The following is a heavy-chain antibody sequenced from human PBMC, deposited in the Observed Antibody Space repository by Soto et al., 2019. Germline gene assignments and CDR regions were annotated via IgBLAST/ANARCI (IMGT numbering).Heavy chain of an antibody. CDR2: IYYSGTI. CDR3: ARHLAVSGTFNWFDP. V-gene: IGHV4-61*08. CDR1: GGSVRSGDCY. Sequence: QVQLQESGPGLVKPSETLSLTCTVSGGSVRSGDCYWSWIRQPPGKGLEWIGNIYYSGTIDYNPPRKSRVTISVDASKNQFSLKLSSVTAADTAVYYCARHLAVSGTFNWFDPWGQGTLVTVSS. D-gene: IGHD6-13*01. J-gene: IGHJ5*02.